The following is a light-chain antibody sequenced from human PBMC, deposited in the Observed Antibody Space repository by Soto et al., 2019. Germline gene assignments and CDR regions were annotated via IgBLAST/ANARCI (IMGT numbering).Light chain of an antibody. Sequence: EIVLTQSPGTLSLSPGERATLSCRASQSVSSNYLAWYQQKPGQAPRLLIYGASSRATGIPDRFSGSGSGTDFTLTISRLEPEDFAVYYCQQYESSRTFGQGTKVDIK. CDR3: QQYESSRT. CDR2: GAS. V-gene: IGKV3-20*01. J-gene: IGKJ1*01. CDR1: QSVSSNY.